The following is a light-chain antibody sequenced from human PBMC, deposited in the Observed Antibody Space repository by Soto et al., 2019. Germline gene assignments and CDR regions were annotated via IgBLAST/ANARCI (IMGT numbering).Light chain of an antibody. J-gene: IGLJ1*01. CDR3: QSYDDTLSGSV. CDR1: GSNIGAGYD. CDR2: ANN. V-gene: IGLV1-40*01. Sequence: QSALTQPPSVSGAPGQTVTITCTGSGSNIGAGYDVHWYQELPGTAPKLLIYANNNRPSGVPDRFSGSKSGTSGSLTITALQAEDEADYYCQSYDDTLSGSVFGTGTKLTVL.